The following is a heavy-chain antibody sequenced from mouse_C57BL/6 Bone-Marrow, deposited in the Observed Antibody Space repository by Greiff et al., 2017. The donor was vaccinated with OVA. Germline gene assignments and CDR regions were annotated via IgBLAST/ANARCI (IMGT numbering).Heavy chain of an antibody. V-gene: IGHV5-6*01. D-gene: IGHD1-1*01. CDR2: ISSGGSYT. J-gene: IGHJ3*01. CDR3: ARPPNYYGSRAWFAY. Sequence: EVKLVESGGDLVKPGGSLKLSCAASGFTFSSYGMSWVRQTPDKRLEWVATISSGGSYTYYPDSVKGRFTISRDNAKNTLYLQMSSLKSEDTAMYYCARPPNYYGSRAWFAYWGQGTLVTVSA. CDR1: GFTFSSYG.